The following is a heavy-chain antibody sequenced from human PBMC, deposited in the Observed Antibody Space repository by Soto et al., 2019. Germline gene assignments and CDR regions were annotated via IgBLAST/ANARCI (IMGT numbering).Heavy chain of an antibody. CDR3: AKGGSSWSRFDY. J-gene: IGHJ4*02. CDR2: ISGSGGST. CDR1: GFTFSSYD. Sequence: EVQLLESGGGLVKPGGSLRLSCAASGFTFSSYDISWVRQAPGKGLEWVSTISGSGGSTYYADSVKGRFTISRDNSKNTLYLQMNSLRAEDPAVNYCAKGGSSWSRFDYWGQGTLVTVSS. D-gene: IGHD6-13*01. V-gene: IGHV3-23*01.